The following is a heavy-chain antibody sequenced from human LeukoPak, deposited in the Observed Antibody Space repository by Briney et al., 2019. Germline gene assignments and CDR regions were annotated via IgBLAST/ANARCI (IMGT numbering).Heavy chain of an antibody. J-gene: IGHJ4*02. V-gene: IGHV3-53*01. CDR3: TAAAGTDYY. Sequence: PGRSLRLSCAASGFSFSSYGIHWVRQAPGKGLEWVSVIYSGGSTYYADSVKGRFTISRDNSKNTLYLQMNSLRAEDTAVYYCTAAAGTDYYWGQGTLVTVSS. CDR1: GFSFSSYG. CDR2: IYSGGST. D-gene: IGHD6-13*01.